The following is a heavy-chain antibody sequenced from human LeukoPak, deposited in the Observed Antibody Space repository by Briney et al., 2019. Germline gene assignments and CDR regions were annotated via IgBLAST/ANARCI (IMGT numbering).Heavy chain of an antibody. CDR1: GYAFTGYS. D-gene: IGHD3-22*01. J-gene: IGHJ4*02. CDR3: ARSIDDSSSY. Sequence: ASVKVSCKASGYAFTGYSINWVRQAPGQGLEWMGWINPNSGGTNYAQKFQGRVTMTRDTSISTAYMELSRLRSDDTAVYYCARSIDDSSSYWGQGTLVTVSS. CDR2: INPNSGGT. V-gene: IGHV1-2*02.